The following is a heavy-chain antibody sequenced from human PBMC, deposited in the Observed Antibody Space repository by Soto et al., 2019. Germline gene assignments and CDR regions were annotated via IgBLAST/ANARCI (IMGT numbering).Heavy chain of an antibody. Sequence: QVQLVQSGAEVRDPGASVKVSCKASGFTLSTYYVHWMRQAPGQGLEWMGLVRPDGVSGSYDGGRGSYAEKFQDGLTVTRDTSITTVDMELTSLRSEDTGIYYCARETPGSGAFEYGGQGTLVTVSS. D-gene: IGHD3-10*01. CDR2: VRPDGVSGSYDGGRG. CDR3: ARETPGSGAFEY. V-gene: IGHV1-46*01. CDR1: GFTLSTYY. J-gene: IGHJ4*02.